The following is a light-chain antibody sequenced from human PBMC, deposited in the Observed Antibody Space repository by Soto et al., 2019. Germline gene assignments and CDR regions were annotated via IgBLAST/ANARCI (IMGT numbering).Light chain of an antibody. CDR3: HHRDGWPAT. J-gene: IGKJ1*01. CDR1: QSVGIK. Sequence: ETVLTQSPATLSLSPGERATLSCRASQSVGIKLAWYQQKPGQSPRLLIYDISNRATGIPARFSGSGSGTDFTLTITNLQPEDSAVYYCHHRDGWPATFGQGTRVEIK. CDR2: DIS. V-gene: IGKV3-11*01.